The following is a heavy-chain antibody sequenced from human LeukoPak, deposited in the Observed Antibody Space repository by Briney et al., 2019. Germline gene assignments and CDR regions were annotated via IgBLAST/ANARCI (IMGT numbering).Heavy chain of an antibody. V-gene: IGHV3-48*03. CDR2: IDSSGSNI. J-gene: IGHJ4*02. Sequence: GGSLRLSCAASGFTFSSYEMNWVRQAPGKGLEWVSYIDSSGSNIHYADSVKGRFTISRDNAKNSLYLQMNSLRAEDTAVYYCASGGYSYGSFDYWGQGTLVTVSS. CDR1: GFTFSSYE. CDR3: ASGGYSYGSFDY. D-gene: IGHD5-18*01.